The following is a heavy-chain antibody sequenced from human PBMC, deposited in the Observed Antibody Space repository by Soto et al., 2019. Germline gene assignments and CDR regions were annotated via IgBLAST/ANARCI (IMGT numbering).Heavy chain of an antibody. CDR3: ARHIGVPGTRGFDY. D-gene: IGHD2-21*01. CDR2: IYRSGTA. CDR1: GGSISDNNW. V-gene: IGHV4-4*02. J-gene: IGHJ4*02. Sequence: QVQLQESGPGLVRPSGTLSLTCAVSGGSISDNNWWSWVRQPPGKGLGWIGEIYRSGTANYNPSLTSRVTISMDKSKNQISLHLYSVTAADSAVYYCARHIGVPGTRGFDYWGQGTLVTVSS.